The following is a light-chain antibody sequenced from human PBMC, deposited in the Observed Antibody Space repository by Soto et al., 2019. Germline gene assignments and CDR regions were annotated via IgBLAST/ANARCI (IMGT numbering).Light chain of an antibody. CDR1: HDITIY. J-gene: IGKJ4*01. V-gene: IGKV1-33*01. Sequence: DIQMTQSPSSLSASVGDRVTITCRASHDITIYLNWYQQKSGKAPKLLIYDASNLETGVPSRFSGSGSGTDFTFTISSLHPEDNATYYCQQYDNFPLTFGGGTKVEIK. CDR3: QQYDNFPLT. CDR2: DAS.